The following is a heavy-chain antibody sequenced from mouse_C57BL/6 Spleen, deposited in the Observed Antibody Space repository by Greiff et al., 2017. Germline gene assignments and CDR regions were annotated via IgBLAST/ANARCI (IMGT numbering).Heavy chain of an antibody. D-gene: IGHD2-5*01. CDR3: ARGAYYSNYLYYFDY. Sequence: QVQLKQPGAELVRPGSSVKLSCKASGYTFTSYWMHWVKQRPIQGLEWIGNIDPSDSETHYNQKFKDKATLTVDKSSSTAYMQLSSLTSEDSAVYYCARGAYYSNYLYYFDYWGQGTTLTVSS. CDR2: IDPSDSET. CDR1: GYTFTSYW. J-gene: IGHJ2*01. V-gene: IGHV1-52*01.